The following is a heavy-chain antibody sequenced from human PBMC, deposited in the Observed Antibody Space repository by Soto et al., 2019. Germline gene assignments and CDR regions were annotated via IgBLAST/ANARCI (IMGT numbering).Heavy chain of an antibody. CDR3: AKAAGLPITIFGH. J-gene: IGHJ4*02. CDR1: GGNFISYA. V-gene: IGHV3-23*01. D-gene: IGHD3-3*01. CDR2: ISGSGGST. Sequence: PGGSLRHSSAASGGNFISYAMSWVRQATGKGLEWVSAISGSGGSTYYADSVKGRFTISRDNSKNTLYLQMNSLRAEDTAVYYCAKAAGLPITIFGHWGQGTLVTVSS.